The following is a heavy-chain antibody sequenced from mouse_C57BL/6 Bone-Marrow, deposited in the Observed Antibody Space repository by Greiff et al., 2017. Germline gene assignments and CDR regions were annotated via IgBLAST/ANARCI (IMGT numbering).Heavy chain of an antibody. V-gene: IGHV1-5*01. CDR3: TRWVYYGSSYVDY. CDR2: IYPGNSDT. Sequence: EVQLQQSGTVLARPGASVKMSCKTSGYTFTSYWMHWVKQRPGQGLEWIWAIYPGNSDTSYNQKFKGKAKLTAVTSASTAYMELSSLTNEDSAVYYCTRWVYYGSSYVDYWGQGTTLTVSS. J-gene: IGHJ2*01. D-gene: IGHD1-1*01. CDR1: GYTFTSYW.